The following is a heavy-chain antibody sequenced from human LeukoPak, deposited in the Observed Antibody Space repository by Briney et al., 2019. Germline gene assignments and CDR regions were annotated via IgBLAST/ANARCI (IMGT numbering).Heavy chain of an antibody. CDR3: ARTLRYGSGSYVAFDI. D-gene: IGHD3-10*01. Sequence: SETLSLTCAVYGGSFSGYYWSWIRQPPGKGLEWIGEINHSGSTNYNPSLKSRVTISVDTSKNQFSLKLSSVTAADTAVYYCARTLRYGSGSYVAFDIWGQGTMVTVSS. CDR1: GGSFSGYY. V-gene: IGHV4-34*01. CDR2: INHSGST. J-gene: IGHJ3*02.